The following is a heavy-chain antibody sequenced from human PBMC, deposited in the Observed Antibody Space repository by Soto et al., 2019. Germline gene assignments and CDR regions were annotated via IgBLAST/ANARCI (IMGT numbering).Heavy chain of an antibody. J-gene: IGHJ4*02. D-gene: IGHD5-12*01. CDR2: IKHRDAGGTR. V-gene: IGHV3-15*07. CDR1: GFRFSNAW. Sequence: EVQLVESRGGLVKPGGSLRLSCAATGFRFSNAWMNWVRQVPGKGLEWVGRIKHRDAGGTRDYAAPVKGRVTISRDDSKNTLSLYMNSLKTEDTGVYYCSTGLPAVATLDGKWGQGTLVSVSS. CDR3: STGLPAVATLDGK.